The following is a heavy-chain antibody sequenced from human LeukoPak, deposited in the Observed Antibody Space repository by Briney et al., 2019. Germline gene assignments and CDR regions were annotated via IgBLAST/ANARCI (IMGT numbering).Heavy chain of an antibody. CDR3: ARDRRIAVAGTGWFDP. CDR2: ISSSSSYI. D-gene: IGHD6-19*01. CDR1: GFTFSSYS. J-gene: IGHJ5*02. Sequence: GGSLRLSCAASGFTFSSYSMNWVRQAPGKGLEWVSSISSSSSYIYYADSVEGRFTISRDNAKNSLYLQMNSLRAEDTAVYYCARDRRIAVAGTGWFDPWGQGTLVTVSS. V-gene: IGHV3-21*01.